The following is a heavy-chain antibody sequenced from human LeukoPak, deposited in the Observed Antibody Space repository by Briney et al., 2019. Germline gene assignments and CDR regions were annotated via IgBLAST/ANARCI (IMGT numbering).Heavy chain of an antibody. Sequence: PGGSLRLSCAASDLTVSSNYMTWVRQAPGKGLEWVSVIYNDGSAYYTDSVKGRFTISRDNSKNTLYLQMNSLRVEDTAVYYCARDRVAVTITPVRGIKRTVTHYYGLDVWGQGTTVTASS. CDR3: ARDRVAVTITPVRGIKRTVTHYYGLDV. D-gene: IGHD3-10*01. CDR1: DLTVSSNY. CDR2: IYNDGSA. J-gene: IGHJ6*02. V-gene: IGHV3-53*01.